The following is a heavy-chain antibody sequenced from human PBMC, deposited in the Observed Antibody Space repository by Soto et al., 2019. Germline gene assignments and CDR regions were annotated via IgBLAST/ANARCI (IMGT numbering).Heavy chain of an antibody. J-gene: IGHJ6*02. CDR3: ARGPSITMIVVVISPLYGMDV. Sequence: ASVKVSCKASGYTFTGYYMHWVRQAPGQGLEWMGWINPNSGGTNYAQKFQGWVTMTRDTSISTAYMELSRLRSDDTAVYYCARGPSITMIVVVISPLYGMDVRGQGTTVTVPS. D-gene: IGHD3-22*01. CDR2: INPNSGGT. V-gene: IGHV1-2*04. CDR1: GYTFTGYY.